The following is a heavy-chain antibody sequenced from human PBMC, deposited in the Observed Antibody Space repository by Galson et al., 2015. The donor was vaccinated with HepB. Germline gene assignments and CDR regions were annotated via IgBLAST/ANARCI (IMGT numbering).Heavy chain of an antibody. Sequence: SVKVSCKASGYTFTSYGISWVRQAPGQGLEWMGWVSAYNGNTNYAQKLQGRATMTTDTSTSTAYMELRSLRSDDTAVYYCARMRSIAARPIDPWGQGTLVTVSS. CDR2: VSAYNGNT. CDR3: ARMRSIAARPIDP. V-gene: IGHV1-18*01. D-gene: IGHD6-6*01. CDR1: GYTFTSYG. J-gene: IGHJ5*02.